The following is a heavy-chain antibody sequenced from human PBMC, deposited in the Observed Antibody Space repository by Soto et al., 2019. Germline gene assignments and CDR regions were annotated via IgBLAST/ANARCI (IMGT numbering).Heavy chain of an antibody. D-gene: IGHD1-1*01. V-gene: IGHV1-18*01. CDR1: GYTFTNFG. CDR3: ARDWKGAEGFDP. J-gene: IGHJ5*02. CDR2: ISAYNGDT. Sequence: GASVKVSCKASGYTFTNFGISWVRQAPGQGLEWMGWISAYNGDTNYAQNFQGRVTMTTDTSTTTSYMELRSLTSDDTAVYFCARDWKGAEGFDPWGQGTLVTVSS.